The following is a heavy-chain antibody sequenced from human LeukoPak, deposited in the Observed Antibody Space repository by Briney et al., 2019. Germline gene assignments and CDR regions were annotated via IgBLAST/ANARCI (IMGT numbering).Heavy chain of an antibody. Sequence: GGSLRLSCAASGFTFSSYSMNWVRQAPGKGLEWVSYISSFSSSIYYADSVKGRFTISRDNAKNSLYLQMNSLRDDDTAVYYCARADGMDVWGQGTTVTVSS. CDR3: ARADGMDV. V-gene: IGHV3-48*02. J-gene: IGHJ6*02. CDR2: ISSFSSSI. CDR1: GFTFSSYS.